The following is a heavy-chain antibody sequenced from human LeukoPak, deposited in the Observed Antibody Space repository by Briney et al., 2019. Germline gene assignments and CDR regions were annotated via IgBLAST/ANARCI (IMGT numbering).Heavy chain of an antibody. CDR2: ISYDGSNK. CDR1: GFTFSSYA. CDR3: AKVNIVATIFDY. Sequence: PGRSLRLSCAASGFTFSSYAMHWVRQAPGKGLEWVAVISYDGSNKYYADSVKGRFTISRDNSKNTLYLQMNSLRAEDTAVYYCAKVNIVATIFDYWGQGTLVTVSS. V-gene: IGHV3-30-3*01. D-gene: IGHD5-12*01. J-gene: IGHJ4*02.